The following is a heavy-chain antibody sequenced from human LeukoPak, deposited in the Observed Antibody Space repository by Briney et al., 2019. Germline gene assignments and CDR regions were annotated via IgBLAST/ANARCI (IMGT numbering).Heavy chain of an antibody. V-gene: IGHV3-20*04. CDR2: INWYGGST. CDR1: GFTFDDYG. CDR3: ARDGGYYYDSSGPTAFDI. D-gene: IGHD3-22*01. Sequence: GGSLRLSCAPSGFTFDDYGLSWVRQAPGKGVKWVSGINWYGGSTGYAASVKGRFTISRDNAKNSLYLQMNSLRAEDTAVYYCARDGGYYYDSSGPTAFDIWGQGTMVTVSS. J-gene: IGHJ3*02.